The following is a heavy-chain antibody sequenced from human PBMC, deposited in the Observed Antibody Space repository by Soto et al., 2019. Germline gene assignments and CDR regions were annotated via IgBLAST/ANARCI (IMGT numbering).Heavy chain of an antibody. D-gene: IGHD6-19*01. J-gene: IGHJ3*02. V-gene: IGHV1-69*06. CDR2: IIPILGAP. CDR3: ARAGPVSGNYAFDI. Sequence: QVQLVQSGAEVKKPGSSVKVSCKASGGSFSSYAISWVRQAPVQGLEWMGGIIPILGAPTYAQKFQGRVTIIADKSTSTAYMELSSLRSEDTALYYCARAGPVSGNYAFDIWGQGTLVTVSS. CDR1: GGSFSSYA.